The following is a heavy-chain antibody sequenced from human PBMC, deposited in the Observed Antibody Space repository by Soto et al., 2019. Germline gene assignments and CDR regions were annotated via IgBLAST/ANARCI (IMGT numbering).Heavy chain of an antibody. J-gene: IGHJ5*01. V-gene: IGHV1-69*12. Sequence: QVQLVQSGAEVKKPGSSVKVSCKASGGTFSSYAITWVRQAPGQGLEWMGGIIPIFGTANYAQKFQARVTITADESTSTAYMELSSLRSEETAVYYCARDTGPSSGYYPSWFDSWGQGTLVTVSS. CDR1: GGTFSSYA. D-gene: IGHD3-22*01. CDR2: IIPIFGTA. CDR3: ARDTGPSSGYYPSWFDS.